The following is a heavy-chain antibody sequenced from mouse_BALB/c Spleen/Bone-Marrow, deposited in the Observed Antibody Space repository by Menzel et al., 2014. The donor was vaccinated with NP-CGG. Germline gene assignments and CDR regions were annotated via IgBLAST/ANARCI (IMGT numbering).Heavy chain of an antibody. D-gene: IGHD2-2*01. CDR3: ARGGGYDWYFDV. CDR2: ISSGGSYT. Sequence: VQLKESGGGLVEPGGSLKLSCAASGFTFSSYAMSWVRQTPEKRLEWVATISSGGSYTYYPDSVKGRFTISRDNAKNTLYLQMSSLRSEDTAMYYCARGGGYDWYFDVWGAGTTVTVSS. J-gene: IGHJ1*01. V-gene: IGHV5-9-3*01. CDR1: GFTFSSYA.